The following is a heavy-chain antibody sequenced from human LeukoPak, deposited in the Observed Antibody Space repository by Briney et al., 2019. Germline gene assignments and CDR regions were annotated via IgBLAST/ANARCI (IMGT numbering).Heavy chain of an antibody. V-gene: IGHV3-7*01. J-gene: IGHJ1*01. CDR2: IKQDGSEK. D-gene: IGHD6-13*01. CDR3: ATSGALGQLVWKMTEYFQH. CDR1: GFTSSSYW. Sequence: GGSLRLSCAASGFTSSSYWMSWVRQAPGKGLEWVANIKQDGSEKYYVDSVKGRFTISRDNAKNSLYLQMNSLRAEDTAVYYCATSGALGQLVWKMTEYFQHWGQGTLVTVSS.